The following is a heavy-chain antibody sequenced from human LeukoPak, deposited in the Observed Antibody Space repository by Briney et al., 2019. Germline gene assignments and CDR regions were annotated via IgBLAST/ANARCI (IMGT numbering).Heavy chain of an antibody. D-gene: IGHD2-2*01. Sequence: ASVKVSCKASGYTFTSYGISWVRQAPGQGLEWMGWISAYNGNTNYAQKLQGRVTMTTDTSTSTAYMELRSLRSDDTAVYYCASGTPRYCSSTSCYAGNYYYYGMDVWGQGTTVTVSS. J-gene: IGHJ6*02. CDR3: ASGTPRYCSSTSCYAGNYYYYGMDV. CDR2: ISAYNGNT. V-gene: IGHV1-18*01. CDR1: GYTFTSYG.